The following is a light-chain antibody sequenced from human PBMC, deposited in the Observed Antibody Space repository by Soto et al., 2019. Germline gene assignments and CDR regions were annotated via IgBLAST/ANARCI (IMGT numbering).Light chain of an antibody. V-gene: IGLV2-14*01. CDR1: SSDIGGYNY. Sequence: QSALTQPASVSGSPGQSITISCTGSSSDIGGYNYVSSYQQHPGKATKLIIYDVTYRPSRLSYSFSASKSASTASLTISGLQPEDEADYYCSSYSGSTTHILCGGGTKLTVL. CDR2: DVT. J-gene: IGLJ2*01. CDR3: SSYSGSTTHIL.